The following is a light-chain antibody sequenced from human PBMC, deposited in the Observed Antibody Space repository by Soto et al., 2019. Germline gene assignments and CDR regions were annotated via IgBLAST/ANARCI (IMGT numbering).Light chain of an antibody. CDR1: SSNIGSNT. CDR2: SNN. V-gene: IGLV1-44*01. Sequence: QSVLTQPPSASGTPGQRVTISCSGSSSNIGSNTIHWYRQLPGTAPKLLIDSNNRRPSGVPDRFSGSMSGTSASLAISGLQSEDEADYYCAAWDDSLNGPVFGGGTKLTVL. J-gene: IGLJ3*02. CDR3: AAWDDSLNGPV.